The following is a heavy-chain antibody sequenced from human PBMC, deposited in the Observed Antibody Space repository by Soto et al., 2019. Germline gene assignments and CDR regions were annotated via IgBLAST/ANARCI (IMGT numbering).Heavy chain of an antibody. D-gene: IGHD1-26*01. CDR2: INAGNGNT. CDR3: ARDQPFSGSYCFDY. V-gene: IGHV1-3*01. J-gene: IGHJ4*02. CDR1: GYTFTSYA. Sequence: ASVKVSCKASGYTFTSYAMHWVRQAPGKRLEWMGWINAGNGNTKYSQTLQGRVTITRDTSASTAYMELSSLRSEDTAVYYCARDQPFSGSYCFDYWGQGTLVTVSS.